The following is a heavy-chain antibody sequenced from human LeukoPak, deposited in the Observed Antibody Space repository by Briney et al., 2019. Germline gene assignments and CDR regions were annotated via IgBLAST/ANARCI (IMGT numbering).Heavy chain of an antibody. CDR3: ARGGYCSSTSCYVDY. D-gene: IGHD2-2*01. V-gene: IGHV4-59*12. J-gene: IGHJ4*02. CDR2: IYYSGST. Sequence: PSETLSLTCTVSGGSISSYYWSWIRQPPGKGLEWLGYIYYSGSTNYNPSLKSRVTISVDTSKNQFSLKLSSVTAADTAVYYCARGGYCSSTSCYVDYWGQGTLVTVSS. CDR1: GGSISSYY.